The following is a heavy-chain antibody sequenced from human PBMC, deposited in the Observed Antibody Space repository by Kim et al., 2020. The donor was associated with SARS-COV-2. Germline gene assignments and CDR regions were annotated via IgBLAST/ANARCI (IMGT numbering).Heavy chain of an antibody. D-gene: IGHD3-9*01. Sequence: ASVKVSCKASGYTFTSYGISWVRQAPGQGLEWMGWISAYNGNTNYAQKLQGRVTMTTDTSTSTAYMELRSLRSDDTAVYYCARAPNYDILTGYAFDPWGQGTLVTVSS. J-gene: IGHJ5*02. CDR3: ARAPNYDILTGYAFDP. V-gene: IGHV1-18*01. CDR2: ISAYNGNT. CDR1: GYTFTSYG.